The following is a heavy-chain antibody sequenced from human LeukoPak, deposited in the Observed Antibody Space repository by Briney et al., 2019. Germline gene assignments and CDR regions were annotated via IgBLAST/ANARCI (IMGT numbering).Heavy chain of an antibody. Sequence: GGSLRLSCAASGFTFTTYWMSWVRQAPGKGLEWVANMKPDGSEIFYVDSVKGRFTISRDNSKNTLYLQMNSLRAEDTAVYYCAELGITMIGGVWGKGTTVTISS. CDR1: GFTFTTYW. CDR3: AELGITMIGGV. D-gene: IGHD3-10*02. CDR2: MKPDGSEI. J-gene: IGHJ6*04. V-gene: IGHV3-7*01.